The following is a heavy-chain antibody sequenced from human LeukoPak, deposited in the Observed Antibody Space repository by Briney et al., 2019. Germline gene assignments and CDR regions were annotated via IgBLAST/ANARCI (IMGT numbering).Heavy chain of an antibody. CDR2: ISGNGYNT. CDR1: GFTLGSYA. CDR3: AKGVRLWFAFYFDY. Sequence: PGGSLRLSCAGSGFTLGSYAMSWVRQAPGKGLEWVSAISGNGYNTYYADSGKGRFTISSESSGNTLYLQMHNLRAEDTAVYYCAKGVRLWFAFYFDYWGQGTLVTVSS. V-gene: IGHV3-23*01. D-gene: IGHD3-10*01. J-gene: IGHJ4*02.